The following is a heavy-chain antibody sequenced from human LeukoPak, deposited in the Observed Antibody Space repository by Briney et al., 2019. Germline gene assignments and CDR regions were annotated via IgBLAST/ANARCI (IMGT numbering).Heavy chain of an antibody. CDR1: GYTFTSYA. D-gene: IGHD6-19*01. J-gene: IGHJ4*02. CDR2: INTYTGNP. V-gene: IGHV7-4-1*02. CDR3: AKESSGWFYPTTFDY. Sequence: GASVKVSCKASGYTFTSYAMNWVRQAPGQGLEWMGWINTYTGNPTYAQGFTGRFVFSLDTSVSTAYLQISSLKAEDTAVYYCAKESSGWFYPTTFDYWGQGTLVTVSS.